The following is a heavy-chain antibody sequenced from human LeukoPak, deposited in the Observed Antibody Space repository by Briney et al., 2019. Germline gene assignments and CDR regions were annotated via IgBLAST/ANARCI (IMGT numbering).Heavy chain of an antibody. CDR1: GFTFSSYA. CDR3: ATLEYSSSHARLGGGYGMDV. D-gene: IGHD6-6*01. J-gene: IGHJ6*02. CDR2: ISGSGGST. Sequence: GGSLRLSCAASGFTFSSYAMSWVRQAPGKGLEWVSAISGSGGSTYYADSVKGRFTISRDNSKNTLYLQMNSLRAEDTAVYYCATLEYSSSHARLGGGYGMDVWGQGTTVTVSS. V-gene: IGHV3-23*01.